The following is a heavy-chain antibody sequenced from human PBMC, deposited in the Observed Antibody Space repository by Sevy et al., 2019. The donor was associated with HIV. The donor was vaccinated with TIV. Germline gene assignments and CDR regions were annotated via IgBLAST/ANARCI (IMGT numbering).Heavy chain of an antibody. J-gene: IGHJ4*02. CDR1: GFSVSSYY. V-gene: IGHV3-53*01. Sequence: GGSLRLSCAASGFSVSSYYMGWVRQAPGKGLEWVTKKESGGQQYYADSVRGRFTIARDESANNLFLQLNNLSAEETGVYYCARMTSTWSIDSWGQGTLVTVSS. CDR2: KESGGQQ. CDR3: ARMTSTWSIDS.